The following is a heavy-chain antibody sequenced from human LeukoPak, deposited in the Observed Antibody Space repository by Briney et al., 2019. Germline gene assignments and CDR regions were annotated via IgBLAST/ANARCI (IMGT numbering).Heavy chain of an antibody. V-gene: IGHV3-11*06. Sequence: KAGGSLRLSCAASGFTFSDYYMSWIRQAPGKGLEWVSYISSSSSYTNYADSVKGRFTISRDNAKNSLYLQMNSLRAEDTAVYYCARHSSSWSPDTLDIWGQGTMVTVSS. CDR2: ISSSSSYT. CDR1: GFTFSDYY. CDR3: ARHSSSWSPDTLDI. J-gene: IGHJ3*02. D-gene: IGHD6-13*01.